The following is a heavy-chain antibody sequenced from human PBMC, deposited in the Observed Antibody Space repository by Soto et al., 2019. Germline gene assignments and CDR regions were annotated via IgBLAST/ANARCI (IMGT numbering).Heavy chain of an antibody. V-gene: IGHV4-39*01. D-gene: IGHD6-19*01. CDR3: ARLEYSSGGGDAFDI. J-gene: IGHJ3*02. Sequence: SETLSLTCTVSGGSISSSSYYWGWIRQPPGKGLEWIGSIYYSGSTYYNPSLKSRVTISVDTSKNQFSLKLISVTAADTAVYYCARLEYSSGGGDAFDIWGQGTMVTVSS. CDR2: IYYSGST. CDR1: GGSISSSSYY.